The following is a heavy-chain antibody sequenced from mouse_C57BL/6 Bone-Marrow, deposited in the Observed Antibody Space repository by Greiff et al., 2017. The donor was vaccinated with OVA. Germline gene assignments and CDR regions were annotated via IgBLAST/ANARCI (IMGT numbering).Heavy chain of an antibody. Sequence: VQLKESGAELVRPGASVKLSCTASGFNIKDDYMHWVKQRPEQGLEWIGWIDPENGDTEYASKFQGKATITADTSSNTAYLQLSSLTSEDTAVYYGTTTYYGGTHWWGQGTLVTVSA. CDR1: GFNIKDDY. J-gene: IGHJ3*02. D-gene: IGHD1-1*01. V-gene: IGHV14-4*01. CDR2: IDPENGDT. CDR3: TTTYYGGTHW.